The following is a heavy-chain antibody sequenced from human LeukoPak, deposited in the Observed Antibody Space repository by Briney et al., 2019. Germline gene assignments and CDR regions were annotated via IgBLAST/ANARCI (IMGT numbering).Heavy chain of an antibody. J-gene: IGHJ5*02. Sequence: PGGSLRLSCAASGFTFSNYAMSWVRQAPGKGLEWVANIKQDGSEKYYVDPVKGRFTISRDNAKNSLYLQMNSLRAEDTAVYYCARDLGQGGVYSSPHWFDPWGQGTLVTVSS. CDR3: ARDLGQGGVYSSPHWFDP. CDR2: IKQDGSEK. D-gene: IGHD6-13*01. V-gene: IGHV3-7*01. CDR1: GFTFSNYA.